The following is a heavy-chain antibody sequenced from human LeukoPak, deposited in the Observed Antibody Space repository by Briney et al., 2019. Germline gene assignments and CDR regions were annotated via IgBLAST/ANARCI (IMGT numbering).Heavy chain of an antibody. Sequence: PSETLSLTCTVSGGSISSSNSHWGWIRQPPGQGLEWIGTVFYSGSPYYNPSLKSRVTISMDTSKNQFSLNLTSVTAADTAVYYCARGAFDLWGRGTLVTVSS. V-gene: IGHV4-39*07. J-gene: IGHJ2*01. CDR1: GGSISSSNSH. CDR2: VFYSGSP. CDR3: ARGAFDL.